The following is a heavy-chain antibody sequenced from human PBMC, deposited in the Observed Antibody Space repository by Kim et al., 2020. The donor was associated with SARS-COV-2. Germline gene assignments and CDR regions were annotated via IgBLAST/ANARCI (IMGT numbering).Heavy chain of an antibody. J-gene: IGHJ6*02. Sequence: GYADSVKGRFTISRDNAKNSLYLQMNSLRAEDTALYYCARERGYYYGMDVWGQGTTVTVSS. CDR3: ARERGYYYGMDV. V-gene: IGHV3-20*03.